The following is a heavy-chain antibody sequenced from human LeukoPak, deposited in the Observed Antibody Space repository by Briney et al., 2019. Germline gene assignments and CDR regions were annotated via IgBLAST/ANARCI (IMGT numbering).Heavy chain of an antibody. CDR1: GFTFSSYA. D-gene: IGHD6-19*01. V-gene: IGHV3-23*01. CDR2: ISGSGGST. J-gene: IGHJ4*02. Sequence: GGSLRLSCAAPGFTFSSYAMSWVRQAPGKGLEWVSAISGSGGSTYYADSVKGRFTISRDNSKNTLYPQMNSLRAEDTAVYYCAITTVAGNVGLFYWGQGTLVTVSP. CDR3: AITTVAGNVGLFY.